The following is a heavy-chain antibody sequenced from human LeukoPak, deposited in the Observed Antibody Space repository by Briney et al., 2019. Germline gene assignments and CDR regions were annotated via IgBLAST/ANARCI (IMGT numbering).Heavy chain of an antibody. J-gene: IGHJ4*02. CDR3: ARVRYYCSSTSGYPI. Sequence: GASVKVSCKASGYTFTGYYMHWVRQPPGKGLEWMGRINPNSGGTNYAHKFQDRVTITRDTSISTAYTELSRLRSKDTAVYSGARVRYYCSSTSGYPIWGQGTLVTVSS. V-gene: IGHV1-2*06. CDR1: GYTFTGYY. CDR2: INPNSGGT. D-gene: IGHD2-2*01.